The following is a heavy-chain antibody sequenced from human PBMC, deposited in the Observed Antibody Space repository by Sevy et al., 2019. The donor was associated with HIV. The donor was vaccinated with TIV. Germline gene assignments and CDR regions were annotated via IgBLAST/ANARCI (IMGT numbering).Heavy chain of an antibody. CDR1: GFSFSSYA. CDR3: ARVAGSGTYYSGDFDY. V-gene: IGHV3-23*01. D-gene: IGHD3-10*01. Sequence: GGSLRLSCAASGFSFSSYAMSWVRQAPGNGLEWVSGISGSGITTYYADSVKGRFTISRDNSKNTLHLQMNSLRAEDTAVYYCARVAGSGTYYSGDFDYSGQGTMVTVSS. CDR2: ISGSGITT. J-gene: IGHJ4*02.